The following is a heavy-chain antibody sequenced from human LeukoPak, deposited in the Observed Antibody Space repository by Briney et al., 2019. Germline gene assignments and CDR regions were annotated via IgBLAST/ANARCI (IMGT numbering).Heavy chain of an antibody. CDR2: IIPIFGTA. Sequence: GASVKVSCKASGGTFSSYAISWVRQAPGQGLEWMGRIIPIFGTANYAQKFQGRVTITADESTSTAYMELSSLRSEDTAVYYCARDTRRSNYDFWSGYRYYYYYGMDVWGQGTTVTVSS. CDR1: GGTFSSYA. CDR3: ARDTRRSNYDFWSGYRYYYYYGMDV. V-gene: IGHV1-69*13. D-gene: IGHD3-3*01. J-gene: IGHJ6*02.